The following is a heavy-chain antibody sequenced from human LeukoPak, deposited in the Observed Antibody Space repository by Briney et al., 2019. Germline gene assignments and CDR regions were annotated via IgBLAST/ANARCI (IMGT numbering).Heavy chain of an antibody. V-gene: IGHV1-2*02. CDR2: INPNSGGT. D-gene: IGHD3-3*01. Sequence: ASVKVSCKASGYTFTGYYMHWVRQAPGQGLEWMGWINPNSGGTNYAQKFQGRVTMTRDTSISTAYMELSRLRSDDTAVYYCARGAPYYDCWSGYYYYMDVWGKGTTVTVSS. CDR3: ARGAPYYDCWSGYYYYMDV. CDR1: GYTFTGYY. J-gene: IGHJ6*03.